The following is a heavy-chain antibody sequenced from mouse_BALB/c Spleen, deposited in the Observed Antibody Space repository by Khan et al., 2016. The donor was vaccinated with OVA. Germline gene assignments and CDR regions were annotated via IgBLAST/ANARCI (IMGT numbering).Heavy chain of an antibody. V-gene: IGHV3-2*02. CDR2: ISYSGST. CDR3: ARTARIKY. Sequence: LQQSGPGLVKPSQSLSLTCTVAGYSITSGYGWNWIRQFPGNKLEWMGYISYSGSTNYNPSLKSRISITRDTSKNQFFLQLNSVTTEDTATYYCARTARIKYWGQGTTLTVSS. CDR1: GYSITSGYG. J-gene: IGHJ2*01. D-gene: IGHD1-2*01.